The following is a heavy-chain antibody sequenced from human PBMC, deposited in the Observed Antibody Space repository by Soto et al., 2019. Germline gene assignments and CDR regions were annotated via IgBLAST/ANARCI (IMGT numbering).Heavy chain of an antibody. Sequence: ASVKVACKASGYTFTSYGLNWVRRAPGQGLEWMGRIASHDGSTVSAQSFQGRLTLTRDTFTNTAYLELGALTSDDTGLYFCWRNDGDDSTNFWGQGTLVTVSS. J-gene: IGHJ4*02. D-gene: IGHD4-4*01. V-gene: IGHV1-18*04. CDR2: IASHDGST. CDR1: GYTFTSYG. CDR3: WRNDGDDSTNF.